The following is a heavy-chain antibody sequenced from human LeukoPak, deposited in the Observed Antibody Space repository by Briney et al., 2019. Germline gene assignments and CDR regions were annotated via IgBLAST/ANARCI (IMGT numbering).Heavy chain of an antibody. V-gene: IGHV4-39*07. CDR1: GGSISSSSYY. CDR3: ASAYYDILGGHFDY. Sequence: KSSETLSLTCTVSGGSISSSSYYWGWIRQPPGKGLEWIGSIYYSGSTYYNPSLKSRVTISVDTSKNQFSLKLSSVTAADTAVYYCASAYYDILGGHFDYWGQGTLVTVSS. J-gene: IGHJ4*02. D-gene: IGHD3-9*01. CDR2: IYYSGST.